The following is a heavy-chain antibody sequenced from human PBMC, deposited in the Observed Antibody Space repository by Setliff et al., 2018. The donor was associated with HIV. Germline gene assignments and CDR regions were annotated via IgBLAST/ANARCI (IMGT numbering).Heavy chain of an antibody. CDR2: IFYSGST. D-gene: IGHD1-7*01. CDR3: ARRGIIAGTTDF. J-gene: IGHJ4*02. CDR1: NSAISSSSYF. Sequence: SETLSLTCTVSNSAISSSSYFWGWIRQPPGKGLEWIGNIFYSGSTYYNPSLKSRVLISVDTSKNQFSLKLTSVTAADTAVYYCARRGIIAGTTDFWGQGTPVTVSS. V-gene: IGHV4-39*01.